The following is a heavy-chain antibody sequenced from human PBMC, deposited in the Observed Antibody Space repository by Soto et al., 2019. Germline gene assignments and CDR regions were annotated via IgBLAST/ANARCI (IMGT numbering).Heavy chain of an antibody. V-gene: IGHV2-26*01. CDR2: IFSNDEK. Sequence: QVTLKESGPVLVKPTEPLTLTCTVSGFSLSNTRMGVSWIRQPPGKALEWLAHIFSNDEKSYTTSLKSRLTISKDTSKSQVVLTMTNMDPVDTATYYCALGQPDAFDIWGQGTMVTVSS. J-gene: IGHJ3*02. CDR3: ALGQPDAFDI. CDR1: GFSLSNTRMG.